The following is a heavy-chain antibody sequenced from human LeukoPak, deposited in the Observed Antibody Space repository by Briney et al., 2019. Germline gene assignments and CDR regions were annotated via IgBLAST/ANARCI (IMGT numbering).Heavy chain of an antibody. CDR1: GFTFSRYW. Sequence: GGSLRLSCAASGFTFSRYWMAWVRQAPGKGLEWVANIKQDGSEAVYVDSVRGRFTISRDNAKNSLYLQMNSLRVEDTAVYYCAKDKGYSSGWYFVYWGQGTLVTVSS. D-gene: IGHD6-19*01. CDR3: AKDKGYSSGWYFVY. V-gene: IGHV3-7*03. CDR2: IKQDGSEA. J-gene: IGHJ4*02.